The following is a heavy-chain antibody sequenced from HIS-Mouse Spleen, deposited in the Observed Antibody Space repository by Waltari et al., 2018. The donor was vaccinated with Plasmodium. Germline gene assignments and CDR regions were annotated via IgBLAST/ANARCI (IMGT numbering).Heavy chain of an antibody. J-gene: IGHJ2*01. CDR3: ARHLKANWGAGGTDWYFDL. Sequence: QLQLQESGPGLVKPSETLSLTCTVSGGSISSSSYSWGWIRPPPGTGLEWIGSIYYSGSTYYKPSLKSRVTISVDTSKNRFSLKLSSVTAADTAVYYCARHLKANWGAGGTDWYFDLWGRGTLVTVSS. CDR1: GGSISSSSYS. CDR2: IYYSGST. D-gene: IGHD7-27*01. V-gene: IGHV4-39*01.